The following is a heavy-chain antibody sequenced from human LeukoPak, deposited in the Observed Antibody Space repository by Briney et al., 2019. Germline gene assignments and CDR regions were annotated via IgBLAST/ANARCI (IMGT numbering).Heavy chain of an antibody. CDR2: ISGTGVNT. Sequence: GGSLRLSCVASEFFNNYAMSWVRQAPGKRLEWVSAISGTGVNTYYAASVKGRFTISRDNSKNTLYLQMNSLRAEDTAVYYCAELGITMIGGVWGKGTTVTISS. CDR1: EFFNNYA. D-gene: IGHD3-10*02. CDR3: AELGITMIGGV. V-gene: IGHV3-23*01. J-gene: IGHJ6*04.